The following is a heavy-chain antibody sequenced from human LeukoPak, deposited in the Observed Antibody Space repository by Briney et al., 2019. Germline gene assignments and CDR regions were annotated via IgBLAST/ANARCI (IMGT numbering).Heavy chain of an antibody. CDR2: INPSGGST. V-gene: IGHV1-46*01. CDR1: GYTFTSYY. CDR3: ARDSKVDCSGGSCYSSYYFDY. D-gene: IGHD2-15*01. J-gene: IGHJ4*02. Sequence: ASVKVSCKASGYTFTSYYMHWVRPAPGQGLEWMGIINPSGGSTSYAQKFQGRVTMTRDTSTSTVYMELSSLRSEDTAVYYCARDSKVDCSGGSCYSSYYFDYWGQGTLVTVSS.